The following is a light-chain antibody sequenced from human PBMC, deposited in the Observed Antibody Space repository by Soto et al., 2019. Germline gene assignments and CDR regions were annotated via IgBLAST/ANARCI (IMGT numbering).Light chain of an antibody. J-gene: IGKJ3*01. Sequence: EIVLTQSPGTLSLSPGERATLSCRASQSVSSRYLAWYQQKPGQAPRLLIYGASSRATGIPDRFSGSGSGTDFTLTISRLEPEDFAVYYCQQCGCAPLFTFGPGTKVDIK. CDR2: GAS. CDR3: QQCGCAPLFT. V-gene: IGKV3-20*01. CDR1: QSVSSRY.